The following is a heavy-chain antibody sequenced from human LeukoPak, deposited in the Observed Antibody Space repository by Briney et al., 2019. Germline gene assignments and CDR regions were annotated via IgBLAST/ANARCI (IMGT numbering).Heavy chain of an antibody. Sequence: ASVKVSCKASGYTFTGYYLHWVRQAPGQGLEWMGWINPNSGGTNYAQKFQGRVTMTRDTSIRTAYMELSRLRSDDTAVYYCARGAVVATLGWFGPWGQGTLVTVSS. CDR2: INPNSGGT. CDR1: GYTFTGYY. CDR3: ARGAVVATLGWFGP. V-gene: IGHV1-2*02. J-gene: IGHJ5*02. D-gene: IGHD2-15*01.